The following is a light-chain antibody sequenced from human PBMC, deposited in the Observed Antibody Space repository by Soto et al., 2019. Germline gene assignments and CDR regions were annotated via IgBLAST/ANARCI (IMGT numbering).Light chain of an antibody. Sequence: EILLTQSPGTLSLSPGERATLSCRASQSVRNSYLAWYQQKPGQAPRLLIYGASGRATGIPDRFSGSGSGTDFTLTISRLEPADFAVYYCQQYGSSPYTFGQGTKLAI. CDR1: QSVRNSY. J-gene: IGKJ2*01. V-gene: IGKV3-20*01. CDR3: QQYGSSPYT. CDR2: GAS.